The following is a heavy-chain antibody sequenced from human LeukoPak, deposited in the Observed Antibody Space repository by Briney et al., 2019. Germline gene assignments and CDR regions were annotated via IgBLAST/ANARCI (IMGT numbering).Heavy chain of an antibody. CDR2: IYHSGST. J-gene: IGHJ3*02. D-gene: IGHD4-17*01. Sequence: SETLSLTCTVSGYSISSGYYWGWIRQPPGKGLEWIGSIYHSGSTYYNPSLKSRVTISVDTSKNQFSLKLSSVTAADTAVYYCARGTGDYGDYVDAFDIWGQGTMVTVSS. CDR1: GYSISSGYY. CDR3: ARGTGDYGDYVDAFDI. V-gene: IGHV4-38-2*02.